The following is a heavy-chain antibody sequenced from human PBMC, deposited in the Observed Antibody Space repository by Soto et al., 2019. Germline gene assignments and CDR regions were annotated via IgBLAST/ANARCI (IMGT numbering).Heavy chain of an antibody. CDR1: GFTFSDYY. D-gene: IGHD6-13*01. V-gene: IGHV3-11*06. Sequence: PGGSLRLSCAASGFTFSDYYMNWIRQAPGKGLEWISYISSSSTYTNYADSVKGRFTISRDNAKNSLYLQMNSLRAEDTAVYYCARAFSADAPAYWGQGTLVTVSS. CDR3: ARAFSADAPAY. CDR2: ISSSSTYT. J-gene: IGHJ4*02.